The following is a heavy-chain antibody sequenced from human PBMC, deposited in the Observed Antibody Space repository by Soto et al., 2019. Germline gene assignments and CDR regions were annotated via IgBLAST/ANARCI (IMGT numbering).Heavy chain of an antibody. CDR2: ITATGDRT. Sequence: QSGGSVKRSSVDSGFRFSSYSKSGVRQTPGKGLEWVAAITATGDRTCYADSVTGRFTISRDNSKKTHYLQMTSLRAEDTAMYYCATMNGYFGYWGQGSPVTVSS. D-gene: IGHD3-22*01. CDR3: ATMNGYFGY. CDR1: GFRFSSYS. V-gene: IGHV3-23*01. J-gene: IGHJ4*02.